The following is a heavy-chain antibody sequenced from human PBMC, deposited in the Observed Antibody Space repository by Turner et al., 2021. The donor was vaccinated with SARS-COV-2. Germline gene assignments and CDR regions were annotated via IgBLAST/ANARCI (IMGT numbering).Heavy chain of an antibody. J-gene: IGHJ5*02. Sequence: QVQLQESGPGLVKPSETLSLTCTVSGGSISRYYWSWIRQPPGKGLEWIGYIYYSGSTNYNPSLKSRVTISVDTSKNQCSLKLSSVTAADTAVYYCARGDYDFWSGYYTVWFDPWGQGTLVTVSS. D-gene: IGHD3-3*01. CDR1: GGSISRYY. V-gene: IGHV4-59*01. CDR3: ARGDYDFWSGYYTVWFDP. CDR2: IYYSGST.